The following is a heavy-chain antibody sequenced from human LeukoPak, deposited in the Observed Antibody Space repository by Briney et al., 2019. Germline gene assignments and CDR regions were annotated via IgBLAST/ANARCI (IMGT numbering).Heavy chain of an antibody. D-gene: IGHD3-10*01. CDR1: GFTFSSYA. CDR2: ISGSGGST. CDR3: AKLPVLLWFGDGETN. V-gene: IGHV3-23*01. J-gene: IGHJ4*02. Sequence: PGGSLRLSCAASGFTFSSYAMSWVRQAPGKGLEWVSAISGSGGSTYYADSVKGRFTISRDNSKNTLYLQMNSLRAEDTAVYYCAKLPVLLWFGDGETNWGQGTLVTVSS.